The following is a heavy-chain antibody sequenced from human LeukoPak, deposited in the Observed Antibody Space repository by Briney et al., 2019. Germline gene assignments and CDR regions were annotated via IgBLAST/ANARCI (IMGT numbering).Heavy chain of an antibody. V-gene: IGHV3-21*01. CDR2: ISGSSGYI. J-gene: IGHJ4*01. Sequence: PWGSLRLSCAASGFTFSSYTMNWVRQAPGQGLEWVSTISGSSGYISYADSVKGRFTISTDNAKKSLYLQMTSLTAEDTAVYYCARDRGAYCGGDCYLGFDYWGRGTLVTVSS. CDR1: GFTFSSYT. CDR3: ARDRGAYCGGDCYLGFDY. D-gene: IGHD2-21*02.